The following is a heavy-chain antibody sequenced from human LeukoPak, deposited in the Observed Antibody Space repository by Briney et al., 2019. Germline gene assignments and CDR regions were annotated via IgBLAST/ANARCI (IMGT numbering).Heavy chain of an antibody. CDR3: AKGQAYDYVWGTFLTFDY. CDR2: ISGSGGST. V-gene: IGHV3-23*01. CDR1: GFTFSSYG. D-gene: IGHD3-16*01. Sequence: GGSLRLSCAASGFTFSSYGMSWVRQAPGKGLEWVSAISGSGGSTYYADSVKGRFTISRDNSKNTLYLQMNSLRAEDTAVYYCAKGQAYDYVWGTFLTFDYWGQGTLVTVSS. J-gene: IGHJ4*02.